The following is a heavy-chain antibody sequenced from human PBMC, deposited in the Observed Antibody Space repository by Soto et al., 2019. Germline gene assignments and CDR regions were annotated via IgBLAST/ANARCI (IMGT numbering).Heavy chain of an antibody. J-gene: IGHJ6*02. Sequence: GGSLRLSCAASGFTLSDYFMAWVRQSPRQGLEWVSSSSSSGGYITYADSVRGRFTISRDNSKSSLYLQMNSLRAEDTAVYYCARVDVSDSSSWYHQVSYYYYYGMDVWGQGTTVTVSS. CDR1: GFTLSDYF. CDR2: SSSSGGYI. V-gene: IGHV3-11*06. CDR3: ARVDVSDSSSWYHQVSYYYYYGMDV. D-gene: IGHD6-13*01.